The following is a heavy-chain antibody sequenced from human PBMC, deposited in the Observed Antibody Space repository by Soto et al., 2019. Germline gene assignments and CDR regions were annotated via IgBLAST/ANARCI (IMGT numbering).Heavy chain of an antibody. CDR3: ARAGIWFGSRLDY. CDR1: GGSITAYY. Sequence: SETLSLTCTVWGGSITAYYWTWIRQPPGKGLEWIGYFYNSGGTNYNPSLKSRVTISADTSKNQFSLKLQSVTAADSAVYFCARAGIWFGSRLDYWGQGTLVTISS. CDR2: FYNSGGT. V-gene: IGHV4-59*01. D-gene: IGHD3-10*01. J-gene: IGHJ4*02.